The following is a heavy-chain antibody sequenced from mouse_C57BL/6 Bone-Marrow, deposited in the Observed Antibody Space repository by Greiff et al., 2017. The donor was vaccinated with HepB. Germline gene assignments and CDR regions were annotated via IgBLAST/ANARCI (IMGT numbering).Heavy chain of an antibody. CDR3: ARGRFYYDSSWAMDY. CDR1: GYTFTSYW. CDR2: IYPGSGST. Sequence: QVQLKQPGAELVKPGASVKMSCKASGYTFTSYWITWVKQRPGQGLEWIGDIYPGSGSTNYNEKFKSKATLTVDTSSSTAYMQLSSLTSEDSAVYYCARGRFYYDSSWAMDYWGQGTSVTVSS. J-gene: IGHJ4*01. V-gene: IGHV1-55*01. D-gene: IGHD1-1*01.